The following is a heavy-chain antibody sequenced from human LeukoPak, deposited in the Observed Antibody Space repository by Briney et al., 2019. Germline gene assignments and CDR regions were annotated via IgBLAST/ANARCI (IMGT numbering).Heavy chain of an antibody. Sequence: GGSLRLSCAASGFTVSSNYMSWVRQAPGKGLEWVSVIYSGCSTYYADSVKGRFTISRDNSKNTLYLQMNSLRAEDTAVYYCAREAGSDAFDIWGQGTMVSVSS. CDR3: AREAGSDAFDI. CDR1: GFTVSSNY. D-gene: IGHD6-25*01. V-gene: IGHV3-66*01. J-gene: IGHJ3*02. CDR2: IYSGCST.